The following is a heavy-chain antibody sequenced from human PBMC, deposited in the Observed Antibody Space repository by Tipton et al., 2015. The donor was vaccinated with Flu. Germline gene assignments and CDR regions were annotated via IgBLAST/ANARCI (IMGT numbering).Heavy chain of an antibody. D-gene: IGHD6-19*01. J-gene: IGHJ4*02. CDR3: AKDGWDTSGWYPFDY. CDR1: GFTFSGYG. V-gene: IGHV3-30*02. Sequence: GSLRLSCAASGFTFSGYGMHWVRQAPGKGLEWVAFIRHDESDKYYADSVKGRFTISRDKSKNALYLLITSLRPEDTGVYYCAKDGWDTSGWYPFDYWGRGTLVTVSS. CDR2: IRHDESDK.